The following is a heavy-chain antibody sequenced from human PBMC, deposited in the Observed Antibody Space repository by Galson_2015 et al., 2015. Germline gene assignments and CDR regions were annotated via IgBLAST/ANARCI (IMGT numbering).Heavy chain of an antibody. D-gene: IGHD5/OR15-5a*01. CDR1: GFTFSTYG. J-gene: IGHJ4*02. Sequence: SLRLSCAASGFTFSTYGMHWVRQAPGKGLEWVALIWNDGTHTYYADSVKGRFTISRDNSKNTLYLQVNSLRAEDTAVYFCARAQLSVSSVYCLGYWGQGTLVTVSS. V-gene: IGHV3-33*01. CDR2: IWNDGTHT. CDR3: ARAQLSVSSVYCLGY.